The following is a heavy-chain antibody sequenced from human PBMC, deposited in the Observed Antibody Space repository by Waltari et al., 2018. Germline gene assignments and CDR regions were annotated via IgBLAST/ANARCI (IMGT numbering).Heavy chain of an antibody. CDR1: GGSISSSTYY. J-gene: IGHJ3*02. V-gene: IGHV4-39*01. Sequence: QMQLQESGPGLVKPSAPLSLTCTVSGGSISSSTYYWGWLRQPPGKGLEWLGNIYYSGSTYYKPALKSRRTISVDTSKNQFSLNLRSVTAADMAVYYCARLPISLGVGSVFDIWGQGTMVTVSS. CDR3: ARLPISLGVGSVFDI. CDR2: IYYSGST. D-gene: IGHD2-15*01.